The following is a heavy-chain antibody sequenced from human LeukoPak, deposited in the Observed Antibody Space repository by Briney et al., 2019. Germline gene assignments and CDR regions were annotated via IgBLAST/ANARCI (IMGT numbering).Heavy chain of an antibody. CDR3: ARRTGDSGAYYYFDS. D-gene: IGHD3-22*01. V-gene: IGHV3-74*01. J-gene: IGHJ4*02. CDR1: GFTFSSYA. CDR2: ISSDGTDT. Sequence: GGSLRLSCAASGFTFSSYAMSWVRQAPGRGLVWVSLISSDGTDTRYANSVKGRFTISRDNAKNTLYLQMDSLRAEDTAIYYCARRTGDSGAYYYFDSWGQGTLVTVSS.